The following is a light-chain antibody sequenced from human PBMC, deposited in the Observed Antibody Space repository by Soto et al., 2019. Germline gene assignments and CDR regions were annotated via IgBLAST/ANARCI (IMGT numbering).Light chain of an antibody. V-gene: IGLV2-8*01. Sequence: QSALTQPPSASGSPGQSVTISCTGTSSDVGGYDYVSWYQQRPGKAPKLLIHEVRNRPSGVSDRFSGSKSDNTASLTISGLQADDEAEYHCSSYTDSGSFVVFGGGTQLTVL. CDR3: SSYTDSGSFVV. J-gene: IGLJ7*01. CDR1: SSDVGGYDY. CDR2: EVR.